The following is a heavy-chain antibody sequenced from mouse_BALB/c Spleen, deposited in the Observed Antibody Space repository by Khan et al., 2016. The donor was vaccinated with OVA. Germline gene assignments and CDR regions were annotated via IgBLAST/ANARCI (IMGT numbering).Heavy chain of an antibody. J-gene: IGHJ2*01. CDR3: VRPAYDGYYDY. CDR1: GYTFTDYA. CDR2: ISTYSGNT. Sequence: QVQLKQSGPELVRPGVSVKISCKGSGYTFTDYAMYWVKQSHAKSLEWIGLISTYSGNTNYNQKFKGKATMTVDKSSSTAYMELARLTSEDSANYDCVRPAYDGYYDYWGQGTTLTVSS. V-gene: IGHV1S137*01. D-gene: IGHD2-3*01.